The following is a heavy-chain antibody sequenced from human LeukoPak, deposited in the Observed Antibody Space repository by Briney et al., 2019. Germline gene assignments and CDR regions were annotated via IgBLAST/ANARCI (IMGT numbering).Heavy chain of an antibody. CDR2: ISSSGSTI. J-gene: IGHJ4*02. Sequence: PGGSLRLSCAASGFTFSSYEMNWVRQAPGKGLGWVSYISSSGSTIYYADSVKSRVTVSRDNSQNTLYLQIDSLRAGDTAVFYWAKDSIYLFDYWGEGTLVTVSS. CDR1: GFTFSSYE. D-gene: IGHD2/OR15-2a*01. CDR3: AKDSIYLFDY. V-gene: IGHV3-48*03.